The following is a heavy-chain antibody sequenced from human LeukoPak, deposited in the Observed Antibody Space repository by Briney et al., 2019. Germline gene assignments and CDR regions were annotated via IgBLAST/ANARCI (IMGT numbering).Heavy chain of an antibody. Sequence: PSETLSLTCTVSGGSISSSNYYWGWIRQPPGKGLEWIGSINYSGSTYYNPSLKSRVTISVDTSKNQFSLKLSSVTAADTAVYYCARNNINPYYYDSPYWYFDLWGRGTLVTVSS. V-gene: IGHV4-39*07. CDR3: ARNNINPYYYDSPYWYFDL. J-gene: IGHJ2*01. CDR1: GGSISSSNYY. D-gene: IGHD3-22*01. CDR2: INYSGST.